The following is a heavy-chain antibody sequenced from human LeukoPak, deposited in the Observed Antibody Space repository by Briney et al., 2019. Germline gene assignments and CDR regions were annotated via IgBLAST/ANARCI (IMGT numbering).Heavy chain of an antibody. CDR3: AKEGYDSRPPSPLDY. V-gene: IGHV3-23*01. CDR1: VFTFSSYA. J-gene: IGHJ4*02. Sequence: GGSLRLSCAASVFTFSSYAMSGVRQAPGKGLEWVSAISGSGGSTYYADSVKGRFTISRDNSKNTLYLQMNSLRAEDTAVYSCAKEGYDSRPPSPLDYWGQGTLVTVSS. CDR2: ISGSGGST. D-gene: IGHD3-22*01.